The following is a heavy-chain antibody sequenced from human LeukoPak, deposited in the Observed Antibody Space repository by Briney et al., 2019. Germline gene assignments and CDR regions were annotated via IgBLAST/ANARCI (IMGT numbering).Heavy chain of an antibody. J-gene: IGHJ4*02. CDR1: GFTFSSYA. D-gene: IGHD3-3*02. CDR3: AKYRHFRSGHPSPDY. CDR2: ISGSGGST. Sequence: GGSLRLSCAASGFTFSSYAMSWVRQAPVKGLEWVSAISGSGGSTYYADSVKGRFTISRDNSKNTLYLQMNSLRAEDTAVYYCAKYRHFRSGHPSPDYWGQGTLVTVSS. V-gene: IGHV3-23*01.